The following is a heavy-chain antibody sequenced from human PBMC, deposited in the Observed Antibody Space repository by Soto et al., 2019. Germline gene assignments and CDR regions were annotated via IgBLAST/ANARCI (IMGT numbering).Heavy chain of an antibody. CDR2: ISNTGSTK. CDR1: EITFTDFY. J-gene: IGHJ5*02. CDR3: ATAGGIAAAGYWFDP. V-gene: IGHV3-11*01. D-gene: IGHD6-13*01. Sequence: QGQLVESGGGLVKPGGSLRLSCAASEITFTDFYMSWIRQAPGRGLEWISYISNTGSTKYYADSVKGRFTISRDNAKNSLYMEMNSLKAEDTAVYLCATAGGIAAAGYWFDPWGQGTLVTVSS.